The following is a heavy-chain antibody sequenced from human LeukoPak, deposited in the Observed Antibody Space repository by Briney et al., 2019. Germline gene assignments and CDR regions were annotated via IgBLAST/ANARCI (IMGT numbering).Heavy chain of an antibody. CDR3: ARDPAASYYHYGMHV. V-gene: IGHV4-34*01. J-gene: IGHJ6*02. CDR2: INHSGST. Sequence: SETLSLTCAVYGGSFSGYNWSWIRQRPGKGLEWRGEINHSGSTNSKPSLKSRVTTSVDTPKNTFSLKMSSVTAADTAVYYSARDPAASYYHYGMHVWGQGTTVTVSS. D-gene: IGHD2-2*01. CDR1: GGSFSGYN.